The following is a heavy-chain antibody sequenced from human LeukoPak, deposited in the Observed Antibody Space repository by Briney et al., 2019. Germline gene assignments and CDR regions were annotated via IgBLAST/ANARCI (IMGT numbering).Heavy chain of an antibody. CDR3: AREHTIAATGTHWFDP. CDR2: IWYDGSNE. D-gene: IGHD6-13*01. CDR1: GFTFSRYG. Sequence: GRSLRLSRAASGFTFSRYGMHWLRQAPGTGLEWVAVIWYDGSNEAYADSVRGRFTISRDNSENRLYLQMSSLRVEDTAVYYCAREHTIAATGTHWFDPWGQGTLVTVSS. V-gene: IGHV3-33*01. J-gene: IGHJ5*02.